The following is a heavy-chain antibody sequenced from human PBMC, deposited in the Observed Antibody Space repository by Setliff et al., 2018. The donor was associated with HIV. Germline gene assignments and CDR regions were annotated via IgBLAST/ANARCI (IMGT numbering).Heavy chain of an antibody. CDR3: ARGGYYTSGTWFDP. D-gene: IGHD3-10*01. CDR1: VYTFTAYF. J-gene: IGHJ5*02. V-gene: IGHV1-2*02. Sequence: ASVKVSCKTAVYTFTAYFLQWVRQAPGQGLEWIGWISPNTGDTGIALKFQGRVTMTRDTSTSTTYLELDRLTYDDTAIYYWARGGYYTSGTWFDPWGQGTRVTVSS. CDR2: ISPNTGDT.